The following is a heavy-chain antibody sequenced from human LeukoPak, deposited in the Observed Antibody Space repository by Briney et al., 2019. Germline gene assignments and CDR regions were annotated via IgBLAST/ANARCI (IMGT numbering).Heavy chain of an antibody. Sequence: GGSLRLSCAASGLSFTTYWMHWVRQAPWEGLVWVSRINGDGSSTNYADSVKGRFTISRDNAKNTLYLQMNSLRAEDTAMYYCARGGSNYGDFYYWGQGTLVTVSS. CDR1: GLSFTTYW. CDR3: ARGGSNYGDFYY. D-gene: IGHD4-11*01. J-gene: IGHJ4*02. V-gene: IGHV3-74*01. CDR2: INGDGSST.